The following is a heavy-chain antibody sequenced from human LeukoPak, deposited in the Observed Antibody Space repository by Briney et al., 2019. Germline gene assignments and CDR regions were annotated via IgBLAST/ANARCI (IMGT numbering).Heavy chain of an antibody. D-gene: IGHD1-26*01. Sequence: SETRSLTCAVDGGSFSGYYWSWIRQPPRKWLYWNGAIIHSGTANYNPTLKSRVNISVDTSKNQFSLKVSSVTDADTAVYYCEKVDDYWGQGTLVTVSS. CDR2: IIHSGTA. J-gene: IGHJ4*02. V-gene: IGHV4-34*12. CDR1: GGSFSGYY. CDR3: EKVDDY.